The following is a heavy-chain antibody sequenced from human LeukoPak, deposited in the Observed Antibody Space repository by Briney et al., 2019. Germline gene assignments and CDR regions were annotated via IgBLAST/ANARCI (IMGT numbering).Heavy chain of an antibody. V-gene: IGHV3-30-3*01. Sequence: GGSLRLSCAASGFTFSSYAMHWVRQAPGKGVEWVSVISYDASNKYYADSVKGRFTISRDNSKNTLYLQMNSLRAEDTAVYYCARGEQWLASEGFDYWGQGTLVTVSS. J-gene: IGHJ4*02. D-gene: IGHD6-19*01. CDR2: ISYDASNK. CDR3: ARGEQWLASEGFDY. CDR1: GFTFSSYA.